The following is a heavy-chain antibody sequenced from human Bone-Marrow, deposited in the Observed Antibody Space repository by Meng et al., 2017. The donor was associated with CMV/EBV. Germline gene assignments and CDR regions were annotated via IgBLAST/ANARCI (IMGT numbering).Heavy chain of an antibody. V-gene: IGHV3-30*02. CDR1: GFTFSSYG. CDR3: AKDQVVVPAAAYYYYYGMDV. D-gene: IGHD2-2*01. J-gene: IGHJ6*02. Sequence: GGSLRLSCAASGFTFSSYGMHWVRQAPGKGLEWVAFIRYDGSNKYYADSVKGRFTISRDNSKNTLYLQMNSLRAEDTAVYYCAKDQVVVPAAAYYYYYGMDVWGQGTTVTFSS. CDR2: IRYDGSNK.